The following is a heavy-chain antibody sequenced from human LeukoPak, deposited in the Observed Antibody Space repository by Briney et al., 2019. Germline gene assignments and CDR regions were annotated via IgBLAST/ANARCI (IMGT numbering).Heavy chain of an antibody. J-gene: IGHJ5*02. Sequence: GGTLRLSCAASGFTFSSYGMSWVRQAPGKGLEWVSAISGSGGSTYYADSVKGRFTISRDNSKNTLYLHVNSLRPEDTAVYYCARSPTFRGYFDPWGQGTLVTVSS. CDR1: GFTFSSYG. D-gene: IGHD1-1*01. CDR3: ARSPTFRGYFDP. V-gene: IGHV3-23*01. CDR2: ISGSGGST.